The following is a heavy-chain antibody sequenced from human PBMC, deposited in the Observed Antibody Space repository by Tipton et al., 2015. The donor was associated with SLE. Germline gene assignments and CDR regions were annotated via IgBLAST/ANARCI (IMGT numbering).Heavy chain of an antibody. CDR3: ARDTVTSPLHY. J-gene: IGHJ4*02. Sequence: ANYARKFQGRLTITTDESTGTAYMDLSSLRSEDTAVYYCARDTVTSPLHYWGQGTLVTVSS. D-gene: IGHD4-17*01. V-gene: IGHV1-69*05. CDR2: A.